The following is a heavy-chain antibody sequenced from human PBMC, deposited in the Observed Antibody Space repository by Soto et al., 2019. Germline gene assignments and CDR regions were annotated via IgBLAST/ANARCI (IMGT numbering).Heavy chain of an antibody. CDR1: GFTFSSYA. V-gene: IGHV3-23*01. D-gene: IGHD2-2*01. CDR2: ISGSGGST. CDR3: AKVGYQLLFSAPYAFDI. J-gene: IGHJ3*02. Sequence: GGSLRLSCAASGFTFSSYAMSWVRQAPGKGLEWVSAISGSGGSTYYADSVKGRFTISRDNSKNTLYLQMNSLRAEDTAVYYCAKVGYQLLFSAPYAFDIWGQGTMVTVSS.